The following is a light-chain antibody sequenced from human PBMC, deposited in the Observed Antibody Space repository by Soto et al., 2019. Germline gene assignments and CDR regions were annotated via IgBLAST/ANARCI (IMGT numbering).Light chain of an antibody. CDR1: QSVSSN. CDR3: QQYNNWLST. Sequence: EIVMTQSPATLSVSPGERATLSCRASQSVSSNLAWYQQKPGQAPRLLIYGASTRATGIPARFSGSGSGTEFTLTISSLQSEDFAVDYWQQYNNWLSTFGGGTKVEIK. CDR2: GAS. V-gene: IGKV3-15*01. J-gene: IGKJ4*01.